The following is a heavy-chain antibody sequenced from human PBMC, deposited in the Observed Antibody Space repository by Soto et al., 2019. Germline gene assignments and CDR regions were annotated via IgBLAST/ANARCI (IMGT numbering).Heavy chain of an antibody. CDR3: AREGWVEVSSVPDY. CDR1: GFSFRDYY. V-gene: IGHV3-11*01. J-gene: IGHJ4*02. Sequence: QVQLVESGGGLVKPGGSLRLSCVTSGFSFRDYYMSWIRQAPGKGLEWISYISNSAATIYYADSVKGRFIVSRDNTKNPLYLQMSSLGVEDSAIYYCAREGWVEVSSVPDYWGQGTLVTVSS. D-gene: IGHD1-26*01. CDR2: ISNSAATI.